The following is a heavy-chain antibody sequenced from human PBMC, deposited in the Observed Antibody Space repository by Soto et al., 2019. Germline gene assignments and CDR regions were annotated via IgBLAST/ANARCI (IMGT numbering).Heavy chain of an antibody. CDR3: CRDGYNSPYYYYGMDV. CDR1: GFTFSSYA. Sequence: PGGSLRLSCAASGFTFSSYAMSWVRQAPGKGLEWVSAISGSGGSTYYADSVKGRFTISRDNSKNTLYLQMNSLRAEDTAVYYCCRDGYNSPYYYYGMDVWGQGTTVTVSS. D-gene: IGHD5-12*01. J-gene: IGHJ6*02. CDR2: ISGSGGST. V-gene: IGHV3-23*01.